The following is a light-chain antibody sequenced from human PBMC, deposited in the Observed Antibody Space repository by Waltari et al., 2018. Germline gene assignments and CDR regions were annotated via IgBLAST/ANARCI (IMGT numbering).Light chain of an antibody. J-gene: IGLJ3*02. CDR3: SSYTTSNTWV. V-gene: IGLV2-14*01. CDR1: SSPVGGYHQ. Sequence: QSALTQPASVPGSPGQSVTISCTGTSSPVGGYHQFSWYQHHPGKAPKLMIFEVTDRPSGVSNRFSGSKSGNTASLTISGLQAEDEADYYCSSYTTSNTWVFGGGTKVTVL. CDR2: EVT.